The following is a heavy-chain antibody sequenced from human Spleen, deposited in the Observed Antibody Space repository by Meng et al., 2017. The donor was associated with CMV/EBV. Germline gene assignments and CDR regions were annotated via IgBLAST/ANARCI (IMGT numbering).Heavy chain of an antibody. CDR1: GYVFTGYY. CDR2: ISPNSGDT. CDR3: ARGPHTYYYGMDV. J-gene: IGHJ6*02. Sequence: ASVKVSCKASGYVFTGYYIHWVRQAPGQGPEWMGWISPNSGDTNYAQKFQGRVTMTRDTSISTAYMEVSRLRSDDTAVYYCARGPHTYYYGMDVWGQGTTVTVSS. V-gene: IGHV1-2*02.